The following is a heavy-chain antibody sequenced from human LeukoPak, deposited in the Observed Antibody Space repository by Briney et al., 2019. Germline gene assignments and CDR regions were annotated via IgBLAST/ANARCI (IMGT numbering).Heavy chain of an antibody. Sequence: SETLSLTCTVSGGSISSGDYYWSWIRQPPGKGLEWIGYIYYSGSTYYNPSLKSRVTISVDTSKNQFSLKLSSVTAADTAVYYCATGVRELPPDFDYWGQGTLVTVSS. CDR2: IYYSGST. CDR1: GGSISSGDYY. D-gene: IGHD1-26*01. J-gene: IGHJ4*02. V-gene: IGHV4-30-4*01. CDR3: ATGVRELPPDFDY.